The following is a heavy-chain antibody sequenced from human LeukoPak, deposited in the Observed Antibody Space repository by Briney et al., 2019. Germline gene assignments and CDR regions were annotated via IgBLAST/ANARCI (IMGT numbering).Heavy chain of an antibody. CDR1: GFTFDDYA. D-gene: IGHD3-10*01. Sequence: SGGSLRLSFAASGFTFDDYAMPWVRHAPGKGLEWVSGISWNSGSIGYADSVKGRFTISRDNAKNSLYLQMNSLRAEDTALYYCAKGERGSGSYFDYWGQGTLVTVSS. CDR2: ISWNSGSI. CDR3: AKGERGSGSYFDY. V-gene: IGHV3-9*01. J-gene: IGHJ4*02.